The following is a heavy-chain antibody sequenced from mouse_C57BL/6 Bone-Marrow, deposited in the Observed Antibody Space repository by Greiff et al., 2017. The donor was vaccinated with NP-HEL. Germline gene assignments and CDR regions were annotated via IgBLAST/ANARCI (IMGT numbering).Heavy chain of an antibody. CDR1: GYTFTSYW. CDR2: IDPSDSYT. CDR3: ARERGWLLHYYAMDY. J-gene: IGHJ4*01. D-gene: IGHD2-3*01. V-gene: IGHV1-69*01. Sequence: QVQLQQPGAELVMPGASVKLSCKASGYTFTSYWMHWVKQRPGQGLEWIGEIDPSDSYTNYNQKFKGKSTLTVDKSSSTAYMQLSSLTSEDSAVYYCARERGWLLHYYAMDYWGQGTSVTVSS.